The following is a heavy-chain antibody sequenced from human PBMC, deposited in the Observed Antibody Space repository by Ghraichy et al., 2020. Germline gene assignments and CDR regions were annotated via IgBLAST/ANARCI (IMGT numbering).Heavy chain of an antibody. CDR2: IRQDGSEI. CDR3: ARGHSGRYFWYFNL. Sequence: GGSLRLSCAASGFTFSSYWMSWVRQAPGKGLEWVASIRQDGSEIFYVDSVKGRFTISRDNAKNSLDLQMNSLRAEDTAVYYCARGHSGRYFWYFNLWGRGTLVTVSS. D-gene: IGHD1-26*01. CDR1: GFTFSSYW. J-gene: IGHJ2*01. V-gene: IGHV3-7*04.